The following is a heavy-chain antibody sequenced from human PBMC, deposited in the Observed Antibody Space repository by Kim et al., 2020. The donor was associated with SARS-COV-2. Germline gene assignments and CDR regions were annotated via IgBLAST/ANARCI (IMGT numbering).Heavy chain of an antibody. J-gene: IGHJ4*02. Sequence: YYPPSLKSRVTISVDTSKNQFSLKLGSVTAADTAVYYCARGGGEGYYFDYWGQGTLVTVSS. D-gene: IGHD3-16*01. CDR3: ARGGGEGYYFDY. V-gene: IGHV4-31*02.